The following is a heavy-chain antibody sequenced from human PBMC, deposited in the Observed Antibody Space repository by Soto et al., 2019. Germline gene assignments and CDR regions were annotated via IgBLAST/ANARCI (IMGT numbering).Heavy chain of an antibody. CDR3: AASILYYRMGV. Sequence: GESLKISCKGSGYTFTNYWIGWVRQMPGKGLEWIGIIYPGDSDTKYNPSFQGQVTISADKSITTTYLQWSSLKASDTAIYYYAASILYYRMGVWGQGTTVTVSS. V-gene: IGHV5-51*01. J-gene: IGHJ6*02. CDR1: GYTFTNYW. CDR2: IYPGDSDT.